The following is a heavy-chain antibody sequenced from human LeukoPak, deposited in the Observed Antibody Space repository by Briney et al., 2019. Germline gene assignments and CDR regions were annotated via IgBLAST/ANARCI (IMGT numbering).Heavy chain of an antibody. Sequence: SETLSLTCAVYGGSFSGYYWSWIRQPPGKGLEWIGEINHSGSTNYNPSLKSRVTISVDTSKNQFSLKLSSVTAADTAVYYCARELAITFGGVIVMSGAFDIWGPGTMVTVSS. J-gene: IGHJ3*02. CDR3: ARELAITFGGVIVMSGAFDI. CDR1: GGSFSGYY. V-gene: IGHV4-34*01. D-gene: IGHD3-16*02. CDR2: INHSGST.